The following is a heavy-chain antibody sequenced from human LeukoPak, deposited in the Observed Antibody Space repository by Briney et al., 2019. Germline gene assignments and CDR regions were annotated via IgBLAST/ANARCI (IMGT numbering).Heavy chain of an antibody. J-gene: IGHJ6*02. V-gene: IGHV3-21*01. D-gene: IGHD3-9*01. CDR2: ISGGSDYI. CDR1: GSTFNTYS. CDR3: ASNTISLGPYYYYGMDV. Sequence: GGSLRLSCAGSGSTFNTYSMNWVRQAPGKGLEWVSSISGGSDYIYYADTVKGRFSISRDNARNSLYLQMNSLRAEDTAVYYCASNTISLGPYYYYGMDVWGQGTTVTVSS.